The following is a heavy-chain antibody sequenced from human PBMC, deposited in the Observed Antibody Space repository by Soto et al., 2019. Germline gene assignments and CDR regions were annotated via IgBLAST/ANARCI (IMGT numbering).Heavy chain of an antibody. Sequence: SETLSLTCIVSGGSIDSYYWSWIRQPPGKGLEWIGYIYYSGSTNYNPSLKSRVTISVDTSKNQFSLKLSSVTAADTAVYYCARDRDYGDYYFDYWGQGTLVTVSS. CDR1: GGSIDSYY. CDR3: ARDRDYGDYYFDY. D-gene: IGHD4-17*01. J-gene: IGHJ4*02. CDR2: IYYSGST. V-gene: IGHV4-59*01.